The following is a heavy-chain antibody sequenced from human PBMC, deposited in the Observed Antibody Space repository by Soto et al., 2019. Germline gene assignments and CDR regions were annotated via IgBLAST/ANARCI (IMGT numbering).Heavy chain of an antibody. CDR1: GYTFTSYY. Sequence: GSVKVSCKASGYTFTSYYMHWVRQAPGQGLEWMGIINPSGGSTSYAQKFQGRVTMTRDTSTSTVYMELSSLRSEDTAVYYCARSYYDNGWFDPWGQETLVTVSS. CDR2: INPSGGST. D-gene: IGHD3-22*01. CDR3: ARSYYDNGWFDP. J-gene: IGHJ5*02. V-gene: IGHV1-46*03.